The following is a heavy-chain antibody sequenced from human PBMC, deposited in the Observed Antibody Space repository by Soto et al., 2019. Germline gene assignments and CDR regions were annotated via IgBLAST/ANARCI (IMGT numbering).Heavy chain of an antibody. CDR3: ARVQRGSGFLPRDY. V-gene: IGHV1-18*04. D-gene: IGHD3-10*01. Sequence: GASVKVSCKASGYTFTSYGISWVRQAPGQGLEWMGWISAYNGNTNYAQKLQGRVTMTTDTSTSTAYMELRSLRSDDTAVYYCARVQRGSGFLPRDYWGQGPLVTVYS. J-gene: IGHJ4*02. CDR1: GYTFTSYG. CDR2: ISAYNGNT.